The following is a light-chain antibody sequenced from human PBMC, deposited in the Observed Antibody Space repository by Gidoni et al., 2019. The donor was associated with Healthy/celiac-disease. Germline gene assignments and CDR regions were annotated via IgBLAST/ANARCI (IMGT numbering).Light chain of an antibody. Sequence: DIVMTQSPASLAVSLGERATINCKSSQSVLYSSNNKNYLAWYQQKPGQPPKLLIYWASTRESGVPDRFSGSGSETDFTLTISSLQAEDVAVYYCQQYYSTPPSFGQGTKLEIK. CDR1: QSVLYSSNNKNY. CDR3: QQYYSTPPS. CDR2: WAS. J-gene: IGKJ2*03. V-gene: IGKV4-1*01.